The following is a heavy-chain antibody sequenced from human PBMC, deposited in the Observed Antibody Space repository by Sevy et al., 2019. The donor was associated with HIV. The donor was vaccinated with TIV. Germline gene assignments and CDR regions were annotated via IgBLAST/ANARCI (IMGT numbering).Heavy chain of an antibody. Sequence: GGSLRLSCAASGFTFSANWMNWVRQAPGKGLDWVPSIKANGSDKHYVDSVEGRFTISRDNAKNLLFMQMNSLRVEDTAGYDCGQGTVGRFESRGQGTLGTVSS. D-gene: IGHD3-16*01. CDR3: GQGTVGRFES. CDR1: GFTFSANW. V-gene: IGHV3-7*01. J-gene: IGHJ4*02. CDR2: IKANGSDK.